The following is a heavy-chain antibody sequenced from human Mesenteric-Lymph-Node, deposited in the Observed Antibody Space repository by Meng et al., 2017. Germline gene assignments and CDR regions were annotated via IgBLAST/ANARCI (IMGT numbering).Heavy chain of an antibody. D-gene: IGHD3-16*02. J-gene: IGHJ4*02. CDR1: GFTFDDYA. CDR2: ISWDGGYT. CDR3: TTDPDDYVWGSYRYSFDY. Sequence: GGPLRLSCAASGFTFDDYAMHWVRQAPGKGLEWVSVISWDGGYTRYADSVKGRFTISRENSKTSLYLQMNSLKTEDTAVYYCTTDPDDYVWGSYRYSFDYWGQGTLVTVSS. V-gene: IGHV3-43D*03.